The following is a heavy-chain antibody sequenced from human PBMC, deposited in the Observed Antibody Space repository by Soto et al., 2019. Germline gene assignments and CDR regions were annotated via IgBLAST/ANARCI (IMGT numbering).Heavy chain of an antibody. V-gene: IGHV3-15*07. J-gene: IGHJ6*02. CDR3: TTGSVEGV. CDR1: GFSFSNAW. D-gene: IGHD2-15*01. Sequence: EVQLVESGGGLVKPGGSLRLSCAASGFSFSNAWMNWVRQDPGKGLEWVGRIKRKIDGEATDYAAPVKGRFTVSRDDSKSALYLHMNSLNGDDTAVYYCTTGSVEGVWGQGTTVTVSS. CDR2: IKRKIDGEAT.